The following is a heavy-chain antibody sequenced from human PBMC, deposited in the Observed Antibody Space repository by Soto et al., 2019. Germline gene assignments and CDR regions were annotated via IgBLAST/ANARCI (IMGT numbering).Heavy chain of an antibody. V-gene: IGHV1-69*01. CDR2: IIPIFGTA. J-gene: IGHJ6*02. CDR1: GGTFSSYA. CDR3: ARDTGGRIVVVPAATRGYYGMDV. D-gene: IGHD2-2*01. Sequence: QVQLVQSGAEVKKPGSSVKVSCKASGGTFSSYAISWVRQAPGQGLEWMGGIIPIFGTANYAQKFQGRVTITADESTSTAYMEQSSLRSEDTAVYYCARDTGGRIVVVPAATRGYYGMDVWGQGTTVTVSS.